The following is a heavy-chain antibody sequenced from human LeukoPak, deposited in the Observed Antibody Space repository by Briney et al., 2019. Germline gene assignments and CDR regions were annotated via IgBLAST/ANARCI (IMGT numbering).Heavy chain of an antibody. CDR1: GGSISSSSYY. CDR3: ARDHREYFDY. CDR2: IYFSGNT. J-gene: IGHJ4*02. Sequence: SDTLSLTCTVSGGSISSSSYYWGWIRQPPGRGLEWIGSIYFSGNTYYSPSLKSRVTISVDTSKNQFSLNLSSLTAADTAVYYCARDHREYFDYWGQGSLVTVSS. V-gene: IGHV4-39*02.